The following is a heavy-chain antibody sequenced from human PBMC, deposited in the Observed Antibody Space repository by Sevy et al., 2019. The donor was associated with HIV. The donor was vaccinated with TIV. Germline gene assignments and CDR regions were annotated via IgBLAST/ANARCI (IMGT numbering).Heavy chain of an antibody. Sequence: GGSLRLSCKASGFTFGDYAMSWFRQAPGKGLEWVGFIRNKAYDGTTEYAASVKGRFTISRDDSKSIPYLQMNSQKTEDTAVYYCTRDPTEGIAVAGNWYDPWGQGTLVTVSS. CDR3: TRDPTEGIAVAGNWYDP. V-gene: IGHV3-49*03. D-gene: IGHD6-19*01. CDR1: GFTFGDYA. CDR2: IRNKAYDGTT. J-gene: IGHJ5*02.